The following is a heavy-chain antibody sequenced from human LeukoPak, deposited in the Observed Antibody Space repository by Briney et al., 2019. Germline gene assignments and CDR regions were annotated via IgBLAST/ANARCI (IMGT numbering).Heavy chain of an antibody. D-gene: IGHD3-10*01. J-gene: IGHJ5*02. CDR1: GFTFSNHG. CDR2: ISGSGEET. V-gene: IGHV3-23*01. Sequence: GGSLRLSCAASGFTFSNHGMSWVRQGPGKGLEWVSAISGSGEETYYADSVKVRFTISRDNSKNTLHLQMNSLRADDTAIYFCASRFGSGSDNWLDPWGQGTLVTVSS. CDR3: ASRFGSGSDNWLDP.